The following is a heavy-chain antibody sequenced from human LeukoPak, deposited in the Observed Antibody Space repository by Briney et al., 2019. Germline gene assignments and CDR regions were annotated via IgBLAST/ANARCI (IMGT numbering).Heavy chain of an antibody. J-gene: IGHJ3*02. CDR2: IYYSGST. CDR1: GGSVSSYY. CDR3: ARVRLSGTYLDAFDI. D-gene: IGHD1-26*01. V-gene: IGHV4-59*02. Sequence: PSETLSLTCTVSGGSVSSYYWSWIRQPPGKGLEWIGYIYYSGSTNYNPSLKSRVTISVDTSKNQFSLRLNSITTADTAVYYCARVRLSGTYLDAFDIWGQGTMVTVSS.